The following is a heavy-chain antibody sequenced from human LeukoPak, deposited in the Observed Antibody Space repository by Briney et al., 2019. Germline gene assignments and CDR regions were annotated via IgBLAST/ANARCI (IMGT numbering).Heavy chain of an antibody. V-gene: IGHV3-7*03. J-gene: IGHJ4*02. D-gene: IGHD3-22*01. Sequence: GGSLRLSCVASGFTFSDSWMSWVRQAPGKGLEWVANIKHDGSEKDYVDSVKGRFTISRDNAKNSLYLQMNSLKTEDTAVYYCSTTYYYDSSEGYWGQGTLVTVSS. CDR3: STTYYYDSSEGY. CDR1: GFTFSDSW. CDR2: IKHDGSEK.